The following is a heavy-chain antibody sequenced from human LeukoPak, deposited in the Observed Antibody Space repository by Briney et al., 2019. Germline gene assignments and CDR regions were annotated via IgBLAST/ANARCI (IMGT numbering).Heavy chain of an antibody. Sequence: PGGSLRLSCAVSGFTFSSYSMNWVRQAPGKGLEWVSYISSSSSTIYYADSVKGRFTIPRDNAKNSLYLQMNSLRAEDTAVYYCARDYSNYVPDYWGQGTLVTVSS. D-gene: IGHD4-11*01. CDR2: ISSSSSTI. J-gene: IGHJ4*02. CDR1: GFTFSSYS. CDR3: ARDYSNYVPDY. V-gene: IGHV3-48*01.